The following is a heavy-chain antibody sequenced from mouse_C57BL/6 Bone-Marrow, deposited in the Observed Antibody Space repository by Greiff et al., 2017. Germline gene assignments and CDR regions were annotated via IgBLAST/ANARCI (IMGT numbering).Heavy chain of an antibody. CDR1: GFSFNTYA. J-gene: IGHJ4*01. Sequence: EVMLVESGGGLVQPKGSLKLSCAASGFSFNTYAMNWVRQAPGKGLEWVARIRSKSNNYATYYADSVKDRFTISRDDSESMLYLQMNNLKTEDTAMYYCLRQDYYGSSYFAMDYWGQGTSVTVSS. V-gene: IGHV10-1*01. D-gene: IGHD1-1*01. CDR3: LRQDYYGSSYFAMDY. CDR2: IRSKSNNYAT.